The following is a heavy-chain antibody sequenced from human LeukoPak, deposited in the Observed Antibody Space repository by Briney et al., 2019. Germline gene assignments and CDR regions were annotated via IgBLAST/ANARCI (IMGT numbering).Heavy chain of an antibody. CDR3: ARDYSSRWYYFDY. J-gene: IGHJ4*02. CDR2: IWYDGSNK. Sequence: GGSLRLSCAASGFTFSSYGMHWVRQAPGKGLEWVAVIWYDGSNKYYADSVKGRFTISRDNSKNTLYLQMNSLRAEDTAVYYCARDYSSRWYYFDYWGQGTLVTVSS. D-gene: IGHD6-19*01. CDR1: GFTFSSYG. V-gene: IGHV3-33*01.